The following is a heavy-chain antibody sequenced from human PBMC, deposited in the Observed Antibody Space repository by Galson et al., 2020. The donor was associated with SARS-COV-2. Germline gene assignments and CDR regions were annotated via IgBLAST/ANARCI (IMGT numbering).Heavy chain of an antibody. CDR2: IWYDGSNK. J-gene: IGHJ4*02. V-gene: IGHV3-33*01. D-gene: IGHD1-26*01. CDR3: ARESLVGAKGYARGFDY. Sequence: GESLKISCAASGFTFSSYGMHWVRQAPGKGLEWVAVIWYDGSNKYYADSVKGRFTISRDNSKNTLYLQMNSLRAEDTAVYYCARESLVGAKGYARGFDYWGQGTLVTVSS. CDR1: GFTFSSYG.